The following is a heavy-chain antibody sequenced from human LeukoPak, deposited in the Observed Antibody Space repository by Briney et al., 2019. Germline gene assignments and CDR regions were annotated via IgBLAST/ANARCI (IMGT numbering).Heavy chain of an antibody. D-gene: IGHD3-10*02. Sequence: GGSLRLSCAASGFTFSSDEMNWVRQAPGKGLEWVSYISSIGSTIYYADSVKGRFTISRDNAKNSLYLQMNSLRAEDTAVYYCAELGITMIGGVWGKGTTVTISS. J-gene: IGHJ6*04. CDR2: ISSIGSTI. CDR1: GFTFSSDE. CDR3: AELGITMIGGV. V-gene: IGHV3-48*03.